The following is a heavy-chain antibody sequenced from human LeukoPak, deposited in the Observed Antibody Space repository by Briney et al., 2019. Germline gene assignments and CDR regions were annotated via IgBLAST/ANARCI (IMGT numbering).Heavy chain of an antibody. D-gene: IGHD6-19*01. Sequence: PGGSLRLSCAASGFTLSNYWMHWVRQAPGKGLVWVSRVGSDGTSTSYADSVEGRFTISRDNAKNTLFLQMNSLRAEDAAVYYCARGGAVAGTDFDYWGQGTLVTVSS. V-gene: IGHV3-74*01. CDR2: VGSDGTST. CDR3: ARGGAVAGTDFDY. J-gene: IGHJ4*02. CDR1: GFTLSNYW.